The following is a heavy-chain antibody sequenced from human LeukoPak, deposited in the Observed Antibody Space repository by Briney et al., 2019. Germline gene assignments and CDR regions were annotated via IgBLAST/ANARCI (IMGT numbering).Heavy chain of an antibody. CDR1: GFTFSSYS. CDR2: ISSRSSTR. D-gene: IGHD3-16*02. Sequence: PGGALRLSCAASGFTFSSYSMNWVRQAPGKGLEWVSYISSRSSTRYYADAVKGRFTISRDNAKNSLYLQMHSLRAEDKALYYCAREPSFWGQGTLVTVSS. CDR3: AREPSF. J-gene: IGHJ4*02. V-gene: IGHV3-48*04.